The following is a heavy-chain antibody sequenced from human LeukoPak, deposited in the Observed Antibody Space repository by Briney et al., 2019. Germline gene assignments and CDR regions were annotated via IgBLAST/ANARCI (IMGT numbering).Heavy chain of an antibody. J-gene: IGHJ5*02. Sequence: SGGSLRLSCSASGFTFSSLAMHWVRQAPGKGLVWVSRINSDGSSTSYADSVKGRFTISRDNAKNTLYLQMNSLRAEDTAVYYCARERKSGYVPWGQGTLVTVSS. CDR3: ARERKSGYVP. D-gene: IGHD3-22*01. CDR1: GFTFSSLA. V-gene: IGHV3-74*01. CDR2: INSDGSST.